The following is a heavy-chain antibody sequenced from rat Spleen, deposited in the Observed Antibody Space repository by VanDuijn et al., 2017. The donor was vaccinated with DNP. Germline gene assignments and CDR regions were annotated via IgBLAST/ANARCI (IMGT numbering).Heavy chain of an antibody. CDR2: ITSSGGST. Sequence: EVQLVESGGGLVQPGRSLKLSCAASGFTFSGYYMAWVRQVPGKGLEWVASITSSGGSTYYPDSVKGRFTISRDNAKNTLYLQMKSLRSEDTATYYCARDYGYYWGQGVMVTVSS. CDR1: GFTFSGYY. D-gene: IGHD1-11*01. J-gene: IGHJ2*01. V-gene: IGHV5-25*01. CDR3: ARDYGYY.